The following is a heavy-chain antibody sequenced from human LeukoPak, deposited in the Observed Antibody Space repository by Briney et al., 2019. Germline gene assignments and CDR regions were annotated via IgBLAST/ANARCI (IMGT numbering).Heavy chain of an antibody. CDR2: INHSGST. D-gene: IGHD2-15*01. CDR3: ARVAPSEEGLGYCSGGSCYSTYYYYGMDV. CDR1: GGSFSGYY. V-gene: IGHV4-34*01. Sequence: SETLSLTCAVYGGSFSGYYWSWIRQPPGKGLEWIGEINHSGSTNYSPSLKSRVTISVDTSKNQFSLKLSSVTAADTAVYYCARVAPSEEGLGYCSGGSCYSTYYYYGMDVWGKGTRSPSPQ. J-gene: IGHJ6*04.